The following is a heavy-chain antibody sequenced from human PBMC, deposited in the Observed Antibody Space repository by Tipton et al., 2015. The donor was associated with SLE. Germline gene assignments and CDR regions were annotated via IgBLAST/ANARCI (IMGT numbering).Heavy chain of an antibody. D-gene: IGHD1-26*01. CDR1: GGSISSSSYY. CDR2: IYYSGST. Sequence: TLSLTCTVSGGSISSSSYYWGWIRQPPGKGLEWIGSIYYSGSTYYNPSLKSRVTISVDTSKNRFSLKLSSVTAADTAVYYCARDHGGGAQDNWFDPWGQGTLVTVSS. J-gene: IGHJ5*02. V-gene: IGHV4-39*07. CDR3: ARDHGGGAQDNWFDP.